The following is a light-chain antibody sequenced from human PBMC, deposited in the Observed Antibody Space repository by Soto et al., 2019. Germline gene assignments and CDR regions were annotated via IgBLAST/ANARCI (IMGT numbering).Light chain of an antibody. CDR3: QQYKSYPWT. CDR1: QSISSW. V-gene: IGKV1-5*01. J-gene: IGKJ1*01. CDR2: DAS. Sequence: DIQMTQSPSTLSASVGDRVTITCRASQSISSWLAWYQQKTGKAPKLLIYDASSLESGVPSRFSGSGSGTEFTLTISSLQPDDFATYYCQQYKSYPWTFGQGTKVEIK.